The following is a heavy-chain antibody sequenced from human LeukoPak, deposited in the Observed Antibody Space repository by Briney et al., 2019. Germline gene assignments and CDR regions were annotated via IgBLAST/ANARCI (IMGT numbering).Heavy chain of an antibody. CDR3: ARTKYDYIWGSYRYRYFDY. CDR2: ITSSSNYI. D-gene: IGHD3-16*02. V-gene: IGHV3-21*04. J-gene: IGHJ4*02. CDR1: GFTFSGYS. Sequence: GGSLRLSCAASGFTFSGYSMNWVRQAPGKGLEWVSSITSSSNYIYYADSLKGRFTISRDNAKNSLYLQMNSLRVEDTALYYCARTKYDYIWGSYRYRYFDYWGQGTLVTVSS.